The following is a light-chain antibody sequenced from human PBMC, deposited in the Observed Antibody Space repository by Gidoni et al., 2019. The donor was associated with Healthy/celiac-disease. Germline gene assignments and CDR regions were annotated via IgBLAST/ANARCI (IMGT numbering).Light chain of an antibody. CDR2: SNN. V-gene: IGLV1-44*01. J-gene: IGLJ2*01. CDR1: SSNIGSNT. CDR3: AAWDDSLNGVL. Sequence: QSVLTQPPSASGTPGQRVTISCSGSSSNIGSNTVHWYQQLPGTAPKLLIYSNNQRPSGVPDRFSGSKSGTSASLASSGLQSEDEADYYCAAWDDSLNGVLFGGGTKLTVL.